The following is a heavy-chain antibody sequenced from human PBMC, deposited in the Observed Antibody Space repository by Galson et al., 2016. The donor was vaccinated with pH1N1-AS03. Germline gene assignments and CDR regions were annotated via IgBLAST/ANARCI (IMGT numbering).Heavy chain of an antibody. J-gene: IGHJ6*02. CDR1: GYKFTNYG. V-gene: IGHV1-18*04. CDR2: ISGYNGNT. Sequence: SVKVSCKASGYKFTNYGFNWVRQAPGQGLEWMGWISGYNGNTNYAQSLQGRDTMTTDTSTSTAYMELRSLRSDDTAVYYCARDDGALYYYYGLDVWCQGTTVTVSS. D-gene: IGHD4-17*01. CDR3: ARDDGALYYYYGLDV.